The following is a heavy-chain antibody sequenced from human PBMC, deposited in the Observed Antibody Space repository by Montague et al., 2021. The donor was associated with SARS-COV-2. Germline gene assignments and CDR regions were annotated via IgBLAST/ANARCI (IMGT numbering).Heavy chain of an antibody. CDR1: GFTFSSQW. Sequence: SLRLSCAASGFTFSSQWMSWVRQAPGKGLEWVANIKEDGSVRQYADSVKGRFTISRDNAKNSLLLQMNSLRVEDTAVYYCSSGDFFDYWGKGTLVTVSS. D-gene: IGHD3-16*01. J-gene: IGHJ4*02. V-gene: IGHV3-7*01. CDR3: SSGDFFDY. CDR2: IKEDGSVR.